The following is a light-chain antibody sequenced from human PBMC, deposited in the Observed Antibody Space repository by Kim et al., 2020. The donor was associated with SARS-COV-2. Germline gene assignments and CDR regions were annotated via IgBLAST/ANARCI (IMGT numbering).Light chain of an antibody. CDR2: DVS. CDR1: SSDVGGYNY. V-gene: IGLV2-14*01. J-gene: IGLJ3*02. CDR3: SSYTSSSTWV. Sequence: QSALTQPASVSGSPGQSITISCTGTSSDVGGYNYVSWYQQHPGKAPKLMIYDVSKRPSGVSNRFSGSKSGNTASLTISGLQAEDEPDYYCSSYTSSSTWVFGGGTKL.